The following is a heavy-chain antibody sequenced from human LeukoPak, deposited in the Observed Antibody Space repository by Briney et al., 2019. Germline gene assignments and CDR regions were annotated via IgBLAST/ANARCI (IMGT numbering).Heavy chain of an antibody. D-gene: IGHD4-11*01. Sequence: PGGSLRLSCAASGFTFSSYSMNWVRQPPGKGLEWIGEINHSGGTNYNPSLKSRVTISVDTSKNQFSLKLSSVTAADTAVYYCAALDYSNFIDYWGQGTLVTVSS. CDR2: INHSGGT. J-gene: IGHJ4*02. CDR1: GFTFSSYS. V-gene: IGHV4-34*08. CDR3: AALDYSNFIDY.